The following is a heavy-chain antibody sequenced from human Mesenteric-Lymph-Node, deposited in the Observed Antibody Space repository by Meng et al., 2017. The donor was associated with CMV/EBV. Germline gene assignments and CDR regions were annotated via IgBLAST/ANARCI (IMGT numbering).Heavy chain of an antibody. V-gene: IGHV4-34*01. Sequence: QGGRGLLKPSETLSVTWAVYGGSFSGYYWNWIRQSPEKGLGWIGEINHSGSTTYNPSFTSRIIISVDTSTNQISLNMSSVTAADTAVYYCARDSSYDILTGYFDYWGQGALVTVSS. CDR1: GGSFSGYY. CDR2: INHSGST. D-gene: IGHD3-9*01. CDR3: ARDSSYDILTGYFDY. J-gene: IGHJ4*02.